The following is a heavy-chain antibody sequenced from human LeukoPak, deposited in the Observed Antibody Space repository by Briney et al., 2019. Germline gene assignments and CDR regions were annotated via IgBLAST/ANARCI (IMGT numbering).Heavy chain of an antibody. CDR1: GYTFTGYY. J-gene: IGHJ4*01. D-gene: IGHD3-16*01. Sequence: ASVKVSCKASGYTFTGYYMHWVRQAPGQGLEWMGWINPNSGGTNYAQKFQGRVTMTRDTSISTAYMELSRLRSDDTAVYYCARESGGRGHFDYWGHGTLVTVSS. CDR2: INPNSGGT. CDR3: ARESGGRGHFDY. V-gene: IGHV1-2*02.